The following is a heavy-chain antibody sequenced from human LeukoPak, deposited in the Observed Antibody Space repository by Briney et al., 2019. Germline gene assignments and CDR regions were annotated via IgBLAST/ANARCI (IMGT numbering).Heavy chain of an antibody. CDR3: ARDLLPMGDSDAFDI. CDR2: INPNSGGT. Sequence: ASVKVSCRTSGYTFTAYYVHWVRQAPGQGLEWMGWINPNSGGTNYAQKFQDRVTMTRDTSISTAYMELSRLRSDDTAVYYCARDLLPMGDSDAFDIWGQGTMVTVSS. V-gene: IGHV1-2*02. J-gene: IGHJ3*02. CDR1: GYTFTAYY. D-gene: IGHD2-21*02.